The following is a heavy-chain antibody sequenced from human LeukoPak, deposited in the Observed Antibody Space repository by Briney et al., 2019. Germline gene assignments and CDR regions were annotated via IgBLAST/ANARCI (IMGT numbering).Heavy chain of an antibody. CDR1: GGSFSGYY. V-gene: IGHV4-34*01. CDR2: INHSGST. Sequence: SETLSLTCAVYGGSFSGYYWSWIRQPPGKWLEWIGEINHSGSTNYNPSLKSRVTISVDTSKNQFSLKLSSVTAADTAVYYCARGSPTVTTSYFDYWGQGTLVTVSS. D-gene: IGHD4-17*01. J-gene: IGHJ4*02. CDR3: ARGSPTVTTSYFDY.